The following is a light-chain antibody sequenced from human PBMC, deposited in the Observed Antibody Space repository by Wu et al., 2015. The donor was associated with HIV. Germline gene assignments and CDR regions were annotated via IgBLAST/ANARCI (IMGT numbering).Light chain of an antibody. CDR1: QDIDKY. CDR3: QKYNTAPWT. CDR2: DAS. V-gene: IGKV1-33*01. J-gene: IGKJ1*01. Sequence: DIQMTQSPSSLSASVGDRVTITCQASQDIDKYLSWYQQKAGKAPKLLIYDASNLEAGVTSRFSGSGFGTTFTFTISNLQPEDIATYYCQKYNTAPWTFGQGTKVEMK.